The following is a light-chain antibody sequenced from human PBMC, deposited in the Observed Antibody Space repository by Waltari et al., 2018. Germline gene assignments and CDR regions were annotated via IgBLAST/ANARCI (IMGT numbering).Light chain of an antibody. Sequence: SSELTQDPVVSVALGQTVSITCQGDSLGTYFATWYQQKPGQAPVLVFYGENNRPSGIPDRFSASRSENTASLIITGAQAEDEADYYCQSRDSSANGVFGGGTKLTVL. CDR2: GEN. J-gene: IGLJ3*02. V-gene: IGLV3-19*01. CDR1: SLGTYF. CDR3: QSRDSSANGV.